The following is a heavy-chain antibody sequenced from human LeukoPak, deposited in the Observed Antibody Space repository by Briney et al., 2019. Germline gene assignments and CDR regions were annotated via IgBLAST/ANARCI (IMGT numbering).Heavy chain of an antibody. V-gene: IGHV5-51*01. CDR2: IYPGDSDA. CDR1: GYSFTSYW. J-gene: IGHJ4*02. D-gene: IGHD3-22*01. Sequence: GESLKISCKGSGYSFTSYWIGWVRQMPGKGLEWVGIIYPGDSDARYSPSFQGQVTISADKSISTAYLQWSSLKASDTAMYYCARRHYYDSSGYYPPDYWGQGTLVTVSS. CDR3: ARRHYYDSSGYYPPDY.